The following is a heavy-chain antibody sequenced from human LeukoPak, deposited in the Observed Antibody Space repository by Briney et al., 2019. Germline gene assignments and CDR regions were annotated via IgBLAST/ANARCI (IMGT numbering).Heavy chain of an antibody. J-gene: IGHJ4*02. CDR1: GFTFDDYA. Sequence: PGRSLRLSCAASGFTFDDYAMHWVRQAPGKGLEWVSGISWNSGSIGYADSVKGRLTISRDNAKNSLYLQMNNLRAEDTAVYYCATDYYVSGSYYRLFYWGQGTLVTVSS. V-gene: IGHV3-9*01. D-gene: IGHD3-10*01. CDR2: ISWNSGSI. CDR3: ATDYYVSGSYYRLFY.